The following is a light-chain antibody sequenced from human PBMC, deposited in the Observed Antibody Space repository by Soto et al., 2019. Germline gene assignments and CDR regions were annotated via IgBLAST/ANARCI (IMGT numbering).Light chain of an antibody. Sequence: DIQMTQSPSSLSASVGDTVTITCRTSQNIINYLNWYQHTPGKAPKLLIYAASTLQSGVPSTFSGSGSGTDFTLTISTLQPEDFATYYCQQSYSTPRTFGQGTKVEIK. V-gene: IGKV1-39*01. CDR3: QQSYSTPRT. CDR1: QNIINY. CDR2: AAS. J-gene: IGKJ1*01.